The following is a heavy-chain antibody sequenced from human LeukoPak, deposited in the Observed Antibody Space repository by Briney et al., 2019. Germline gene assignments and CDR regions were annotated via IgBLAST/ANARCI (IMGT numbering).Heavy chain of an antibody. CDR2: LYYDGRT. CDR3: AREPGGEDYGVDY. CDR1: GDSVSSSNYY. Sequence: PSETLSLTCTVFGDSVSSSNYYWAWFRQPPGKGLDWIGSLYYDGRTYYSPSLESRVTVSVDTSKNQFALKLTSVTAADTAVYYCAREPGGEDYGVDYWGQGTLVTVSS. J-gene: IGHJ4*02. D-gene: IGHD4-17*01. V-gene: IGHV4-39*02.